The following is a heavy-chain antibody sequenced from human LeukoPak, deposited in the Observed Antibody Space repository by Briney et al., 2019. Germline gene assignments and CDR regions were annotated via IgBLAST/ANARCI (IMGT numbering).Heavy chain of an antibody. Sequence: GGSLRLSCAASGFTFSSYAMSWVRQAPGKGLEWVSAISGSGGSTYYADSVKGRFTISRDNSKNTLYLQMNSLRAEDTAVYYCAKGDSITMVRGALGVALGYWGQGTLVTVSS. J-gene: IGHJ4*02. V-gene: IGHV3-23*01. CDR1: GFTFSSYA. CDR3: AKGDSITMVRGALGVALGY. CDR2: ISGSGGST. D-gene: IGHD3-10*01.